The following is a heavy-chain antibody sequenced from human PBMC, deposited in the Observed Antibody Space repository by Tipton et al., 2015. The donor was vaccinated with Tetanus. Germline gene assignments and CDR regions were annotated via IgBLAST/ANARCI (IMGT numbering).Heavy chain of an antibody. CDR1: GGSISGGGYS. CDR2: IYYSGTT. J-gene: IGHJ6*02. V-gene: IGHV4-30-2*01. Sequence: TLSLTCDVSGGSISGGGYSWSWIRQPPGPGKGLEWIGYIYYSGTTNYNPSLKSRVTISTDKSKNQVSLRLNSVTAADTAVYFCARTPDYYYGMDVWGQGTSVTVSS. CDR3: ARTPDYYYGMDV.